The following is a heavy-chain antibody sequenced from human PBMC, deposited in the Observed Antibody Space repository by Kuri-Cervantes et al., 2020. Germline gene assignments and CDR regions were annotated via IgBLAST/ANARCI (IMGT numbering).Heavy chain of an antibody. J-gene: IGHJ3*02. V-gene: IGHV4-34*01. CDR2: INHSGST. CDR3: ARDGVIPAETGYCTGGVCYFTDAFDI. D-gene: IGHD2-8*02. CDR1: GGSFSGYY. Sequence: GSLRLSCAVYGGSFSGYYWSWIRQPPGKGLEWIGEINHSGSTNYNPSLKSRVTISVDTSKNQFSLKLSSVTAADTAVYYCARDGVIPAETGYCTGGVCYFTDAFDIWGQGTMVTVSS.